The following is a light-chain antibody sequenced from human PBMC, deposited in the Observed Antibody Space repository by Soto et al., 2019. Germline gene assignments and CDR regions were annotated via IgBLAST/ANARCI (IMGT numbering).Light chain of an antibody. CDR3: SSPAGSNTLA. CDR2: EVF. Sequence: QSALTQPPSASGSPGQSVTISCTGTSSDVGGYNYVSWYQQHPGKAPKLMIYEVFKRPSGVPDRFSGSKSGNTASLTVSGLQAEDEADYYCSSPAGSNTLAFGGGTQLTVL. J-gene: IGLJ3*02. CDR1: SSDVGGYNY. V-gene: IGLV2-8*01.